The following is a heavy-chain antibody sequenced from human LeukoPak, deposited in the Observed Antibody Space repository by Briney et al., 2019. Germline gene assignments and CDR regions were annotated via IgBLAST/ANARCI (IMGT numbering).Heavy chain of an antibody. J-gene: IGHJ6*02. CDR1: GDSISSYY. CDR3: ARVVYSHYWPEGMDV. V-gene: IGHV4-59*01. D-gene: IGHD4-11*01. Sequence: SETLSLTCTVSGDSISSYYWSWIRQPPGKGLEWIGYIYNSETTNYNPSLESRVTISEDTSKNQFSLMLPPVTAADTAVYYCARVVYSHYWPEGMDVWGQGTTVTVSS. CDR2: IYNSETT.